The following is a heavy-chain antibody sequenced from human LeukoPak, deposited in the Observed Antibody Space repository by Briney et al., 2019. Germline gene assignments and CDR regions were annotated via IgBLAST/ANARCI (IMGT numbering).Heavy chain of an antibody. Sequence: ASVKVSCKASGYTFTSYAMHWVRQAPGQRLEWMGWINAGNGNTKYSQKFQGRVSITRDTSASTAYMELSSLRSEDTAVYYCALRSSNYYYYGMDVWGQGTTVTVSS. CDR2: INAGNGNT. V-gene: IGHV1-3*01. D-gene: IGHD4-17*01. CDR1: GYTFTSYA. CDR3: ALRSSNYYYYGMDV. J-gene: IGHJ6*02.